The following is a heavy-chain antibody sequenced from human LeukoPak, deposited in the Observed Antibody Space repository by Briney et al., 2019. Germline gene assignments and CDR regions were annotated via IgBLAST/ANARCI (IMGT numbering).Heavy chain of an antibody. CDR2: IYHSGST. Sequence: ETLSLTCAVSGGSISSSNWWSWVRQPPGKGLEWIGEIYHSGSTNYNPSLKSRVTISVDKSKNQFSLKLSSVTAADTAVYYCAKEVPNVAGGFDYWGQGTLVTVSS. D-gene: IGHD6-19*01. J-gene: IGHJ4*02. CDR1: GGSISSSNW. V-gene: IGHV4-4*02. CDR3: AKEVPNVAGGFDY.